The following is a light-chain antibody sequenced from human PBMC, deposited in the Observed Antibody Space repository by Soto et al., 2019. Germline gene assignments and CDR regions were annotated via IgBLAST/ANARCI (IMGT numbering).Light chain of an antibody. CDR2: GAS. Sequence: EIVMTQSPATLSVSPGERATLSCRASQSVDSNLAWYQQKPGQAPRLLIYGASTRATGIPARFSGSGSGTEFTLTISSLQSEDFAVYYCHQYNNWKTFGQGTRVEIK. J-gene: IGKJ1*01. V-gene: IGKV3-15*01. CDR3: HQYNNWKT. CDR1: QSVDSN.